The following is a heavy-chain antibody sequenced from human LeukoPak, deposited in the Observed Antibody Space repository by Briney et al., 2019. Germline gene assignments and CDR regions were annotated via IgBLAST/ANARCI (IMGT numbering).Heavy chain of an antibody. J-gene: IGHJ5*02. Sequence: SETLSLTCAVSGGSVSSGGYSWSWIRQPPGKGLEWIGYIYHNGSTSYNPSLKSRVTILIDRSKNQFSLRLNSVTAADTAVYYCARGVTVLLWFGEGHNWFDPWGQGTLVTVSS. CDR3: ARGVTVLLWFGEGHNWFDP. D-gene: IGHD3-10*01. CDR1: GGSVSSGGYS. V-gene: IGHV4-30-2*01. CDR2: IYHNGST.